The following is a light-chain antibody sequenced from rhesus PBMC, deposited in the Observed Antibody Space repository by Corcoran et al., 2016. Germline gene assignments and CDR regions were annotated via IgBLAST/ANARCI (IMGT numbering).Light chain of an antibody. CDR2: GGS. Sequence: DIVMTQTPLSLPITPGEPASISCRSSQSLLHSNGNNYLHWYLQQPGQSPQLLIYGGSNRASGGPDRFSGSGIGTDFTLKISKVEAEDVGVCYCVQAIALPLTFGGGTKVEIK. V-gene: IGKV2-72*01. J-gene: IGKJ4*01. CDR1: QSLLHSNGNNY. CDR3: VQAIALPLT.